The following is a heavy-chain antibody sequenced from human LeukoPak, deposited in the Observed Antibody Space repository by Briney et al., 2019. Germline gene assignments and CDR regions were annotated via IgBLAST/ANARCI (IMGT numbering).Heavy chain of an antibody. D-gene: IGHD3-10*01. CDR3: AKVVGGSGRKPPDY. Sequence: GGSLRLSCAASGFTFSSYGMHWVRQAPGKGLEWVAVISYDGSNKYYADSVKGRFTISRDNSKNTLYLQMNSLRAEDTAVYYCAKVVGGSGRKPPDYWGQGTLVTVSS. CDR2: ISYDGSNK. V-gene: IGHV3-30*18. J-gene: IGHJ4*02. CDR1: GFTFSSYG.